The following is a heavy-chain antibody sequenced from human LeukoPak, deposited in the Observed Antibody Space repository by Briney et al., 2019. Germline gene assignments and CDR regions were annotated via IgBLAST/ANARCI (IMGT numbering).Heavy chain of an antibody. CDR1: GFIFSSFW. Sequence: GGSLRLSCAASGFIFSSFWMHWVRQVPGKGLVWVSHINSDGRKTDYADSVRGRFTISRDNAKNTLYLQMNSLRAEDTAVYYCTSLSDAIESFGTRNYWGQGTLVTVSS. V-gene: IGHV3-74*01. CDR3: TSLSDAIESFGTRNY. D-gene: IGHD2-8*01. CDR2: INSDGRKT. J-gene: IGHJ4*02.